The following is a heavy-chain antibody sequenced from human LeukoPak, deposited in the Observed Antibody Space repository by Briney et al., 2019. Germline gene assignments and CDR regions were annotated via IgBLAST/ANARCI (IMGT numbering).Heavy chain of an antibody. Sequence: GASVKVSCKASGYTLTSYDINWVRQATGQGLEWMGWMNPNSGNTGYAQKFQGRVTMTRNTSISTAYMELSSLRSEDTAVYYCARVYDYVWGSYRYNPDAFDIWGQGTMVTVSS. V-gene: IGHV1-8*01. D-gene: IGHD3-16*02. J-gene: IGHJ3*02. CDR1: GYTLTSYD. CDR3: ARVYDYVWGSYRYNPDAFDI. CDR2: MNPNSGNT.